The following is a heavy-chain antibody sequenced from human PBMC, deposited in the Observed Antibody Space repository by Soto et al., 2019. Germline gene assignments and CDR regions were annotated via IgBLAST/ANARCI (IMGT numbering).Heavy chain of an antibody. CDR1: GGSISDDTYY. Sequence: QLHLQESGPGLVKPSETLSLTCTVSGGSISDDTYYWGWIRQPPGKGLEWIGSIYYSGTSSYNPSLKSRVTMSVDTSKKQLSLRLSSVTAADTAVYYCARLHCHRPNCVPLDPWGQGTLVIVSS. J-gene: IGHJ5*02. V-gene: IGHV4-39*01. D-gene: IGHD1-1*01. CDR2: IYYSGTS. CDR3: ARLHCHRPNCVPLDP.